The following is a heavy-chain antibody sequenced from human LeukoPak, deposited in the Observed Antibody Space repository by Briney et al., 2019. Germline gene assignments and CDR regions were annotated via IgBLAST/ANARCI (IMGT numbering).Heavy chain of an antibody. Sequence: GGSLRLSCAASGFTFSSYEMNWVRQAPGEGLEWVSCISTSGNTIYCADSVKGRFTISRDNAKNSLYLQMNSLRAEDTAVYYCARALVRGVMHFDFWGQGTLVTVSS. D-gene: IGHD3-10*01. CDR3: ARALVRGVMHFDF. CDR1: GFTFSSYE. J-gene: IGHJ4*02. V-gene: IGHV3-48*03. CDR2: ISTSGNTI.